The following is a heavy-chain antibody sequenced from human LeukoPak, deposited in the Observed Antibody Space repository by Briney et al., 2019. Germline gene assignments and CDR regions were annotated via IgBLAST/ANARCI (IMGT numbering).Heavy chain of an antibody. CDR1: GYTFTSYG. CDR3: SVGAHSALDY. D-gene: IGHD1-26*01. J-gene: IGHJ4*02. V-gene: IGHV1-18*01. CDR2: ISAYNGNT. Sequence: GASVKVSCKASGYTFTSYGISWVRQAPGQGLEWMGWISAYNGNTNYAQKFQSRVTMTTDTSTGTAYMELRSLTSDDTAVYYCSVGAHSALDYWGQGTLVTVSS.